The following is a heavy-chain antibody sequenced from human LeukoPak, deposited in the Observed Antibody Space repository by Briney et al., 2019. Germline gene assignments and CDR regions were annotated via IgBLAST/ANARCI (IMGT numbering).Heavy chain of an antibody. Sequence: GGSLRLXCAASGFTFSTYGMHWGRQAPGKGLEWVAFIRFDGTNKYYADSVKGRFAISRDSSKNTLYLQMNSLRAEDTAVYYCAKGYCSGSCYNGLDYWGQGTLVTVSS. CDR2: IRFDGTNK. J-gene: IGHJ4*02. V-gene: IGHV3-30*02. CDR3: AKGYCSGSCYNGLDY. D-gene: IGHD2-2*02. CDR1: GFTFSTYG.